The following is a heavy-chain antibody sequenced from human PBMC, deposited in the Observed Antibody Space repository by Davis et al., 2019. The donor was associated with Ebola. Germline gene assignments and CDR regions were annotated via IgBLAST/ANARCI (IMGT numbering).Heavy chain of an antibody. Sequence: GESLKLSCQGSGYSFTSYWISWVRQMPGKGLEWMGIIYPGDSDTRYSPSFQGQVTISADKSISTAYLQWSSLKASDTAMYYCARLDGGAVAATREDYYYYGMDVWGQGTTVTVSS. CDR2: IYPGDSDT. J-gene: IGHJ6*02. D-gene: IGHD2-15*01. CDR3: ARLDGGAVAATREDYYYYGMDV. CDR1: GYSFTSYW. V-gene: IGHV5-51*01.